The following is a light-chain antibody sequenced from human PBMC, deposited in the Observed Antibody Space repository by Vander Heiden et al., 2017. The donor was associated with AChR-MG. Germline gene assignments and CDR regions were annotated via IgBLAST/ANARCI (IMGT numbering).Light chain of an antibody. V-gene: IGLV2-14*01. CDR3: SSYTSSSTVV. CDR2: EVS. CDR1: SSDVGGYNY. Sequence: QSALTPPASVSWSPGQSITISCTGTSSDVGGYNYVSWYQQHPGKAPKLMIYEVSNRPSGVSNRFSGSKSGNTASLTISGLQAEDEADYYCSSYTSSSTVVFGGGTKLTVL. J-gene: IGLJ2*01.